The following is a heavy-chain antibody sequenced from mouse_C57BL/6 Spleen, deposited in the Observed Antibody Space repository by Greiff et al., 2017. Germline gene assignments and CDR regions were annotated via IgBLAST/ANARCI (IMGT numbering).Heavy chain of an antibody. CDR1: GYAFSSSW. CDR3: ARGEGGFDY. V-gene: IGHV1-82*01. D-gene: IGHD3-3*01. Sequence: QVQLQQSGPELVKPGASVKISCKASGYAFSSSWMNWVKQRPGKGLEWIGRIYPGDGDTNYNGKFKGKATLTADKSSSTAYMQLSSLTSEDSAVYFCARGEGGFDYWGQGTTLTVSS. J-gene: IGHJ2*01. CDR2: IYPGDGDT.